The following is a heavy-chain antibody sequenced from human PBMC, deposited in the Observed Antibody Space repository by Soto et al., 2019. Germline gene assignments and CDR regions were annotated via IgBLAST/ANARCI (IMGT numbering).Heavy chain of an antibody. Sequence: EGSLRLSCAASGYTFSSNTMTWVRQAPGKWLEWVGSISCSGGSTCYACSVKGRFTISRDNHKNTLYLQMNSLRAEDTAVYYCAKDPYGSGCGFKVNWFHXWGQVTLVTVPX. D-gene: IGHD3-10*01. CDR2: ISCSGGST. CDR3: AKDPYGSGCGFKVNWFHX. CDR1: GYTFSSNT. J-gene: IGHJ5*01. V-gene: IGHV3-23*01.